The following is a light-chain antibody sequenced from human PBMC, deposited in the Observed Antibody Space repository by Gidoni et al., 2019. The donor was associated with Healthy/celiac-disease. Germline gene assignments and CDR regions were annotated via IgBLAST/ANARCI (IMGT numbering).Light chain of an antibody. Sequence: QSVLTQPPSVSGDPGQRVTISCTGSSSNIGAGYDVHWYPQLPGTAPKLLIYGTSNRPSGVPDRFSGSKSGTSASLAITGLQAEDEADYYCQSYDSSLSGRVVFGGGTKLTVL. CDR1: SSNIGAGYD. CDR3: QSYDSSLSGRVV. V-gene: IGLV1-40*01. CDR2: GTS. J-gene: IGLJ2*01.